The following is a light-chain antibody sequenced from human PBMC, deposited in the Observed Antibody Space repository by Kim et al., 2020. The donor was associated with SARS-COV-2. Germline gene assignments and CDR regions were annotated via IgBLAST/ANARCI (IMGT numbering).Light chain of an antibody. CDR1: SSDVGCYNY. Sequence: QSALTQPASVSGSPGQSITISCTGTSSDVGCYNYVSWYQQHPGKAPKLMIYDVSKRPSGVSNRFSGSKSGNTASLTISVLQAEDEADYYCSSYTSSSTYVFGTGTKVTVL. V-gene: IGLV2-14*01. J-gene: IGLJ1*01. CDR3: SSYTSSSTYV. CDR2: DVS.